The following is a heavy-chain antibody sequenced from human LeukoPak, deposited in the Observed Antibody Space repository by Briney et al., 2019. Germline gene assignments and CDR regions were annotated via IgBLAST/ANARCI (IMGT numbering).Heavy chain of an antibody. CDR1: GFTFSSYA. CDR3: AKLGGHPLHNYYVGV. CDR2: ISPTTGTT. Sequence: GGSLRLSCAASGFTFSSYAMSWIRQAPGKGLEWLSAISPTTGTTFYADSVKGRFTISRDNSKNTLYLQMNSLRAEDTAVYYCAKLGGHPLHNYYVGVWGKGTTVAVSS. V-gene: IGHV3-23*01. J-gene: IGHJ6*03. D-gene: IGHD3-16*01.